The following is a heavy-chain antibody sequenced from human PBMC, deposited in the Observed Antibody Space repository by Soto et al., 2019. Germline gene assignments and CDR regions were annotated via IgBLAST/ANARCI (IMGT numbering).Heavy chain of an antibody. CDR3: ARGIDFWSGYYNNPHWYFDL. Sequence: GGSLRLSCAASGFTFSSYSMNWVRQAPGKGLEWVSYIVSSGTTIYYADSMKGRFTISRDNANNSLYLQMNSLRAEDTAVYYCARGIDFWSGYYNNPHWYFDLWGRGTLVTVSS. J-gene: IGHJ2*01. CDR1: GFTFSSYS. CDR2: IVSSGTTI. V-gene: IGHV3-48*01. D-gene: IGHD3-3*01.